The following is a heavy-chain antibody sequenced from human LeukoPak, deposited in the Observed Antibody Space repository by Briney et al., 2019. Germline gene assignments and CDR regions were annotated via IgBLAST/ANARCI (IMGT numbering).Heavy chain of an antibody. CDR1: GGSFSGYY. CDR3: ARDGVPYDSSGYYTH. J-gene: IGHJ6*04. D-gene: IGHD3-22*01. CDR2: IYTSGST. V-gene: IGHV4-4*07. Sequence: SETLSLTCAVYGGSFSGYYWSWIRQPAGKGLEWIGRIYTSGSTNYNPSLKSRVTMSVDTSKNQFSLKLSSVTAADTAVYYCARDGVPYDSSGYYTHWGKGTTVTISS.